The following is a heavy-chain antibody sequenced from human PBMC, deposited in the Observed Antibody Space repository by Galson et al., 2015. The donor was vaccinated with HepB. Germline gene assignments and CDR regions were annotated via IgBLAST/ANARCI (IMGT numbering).Heavy chain of an antibody. CDR1: GGSISSYY. CDR2: IYYSGST. CDR3: ARLPGRDGSNIYAFDP. J-gene: IGHJ5*02. Sequence: LSLTCTVSGGSISSYYWSWIRQPPGKGLEWIGYIYYSGSTNYNPSLKSRVTISVDTSKNQFSLKLSSVTAADTAVYYCARLPGRDGSNIYAFDPWGQGTLVTVSS. V-gene: IGHV4-59*08. D-gene: IGHD5-24*01.